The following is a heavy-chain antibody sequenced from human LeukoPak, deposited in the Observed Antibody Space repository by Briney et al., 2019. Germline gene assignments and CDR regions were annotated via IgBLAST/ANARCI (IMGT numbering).Heavy chain of an antibody. D-gene: IGHD6-19*01. J-gene: IGHJ6*02. CDR2: VYYSGST. CDR1: GGSLSGFY. V-gene: IGHV4-59*01. Sequence: PSETLSLTCTVSGGSLSGFYWSWIRQPPGAGLEWIGYVYYSGSTTYNPSLKSRVTISVDTSKNQFSLRLGSVTAADTAVYYCARDGAVAVEYYYYYGMDVWGQGTTVTVSS. CDR3: ARDGAVAVEYYYYYGMDV.